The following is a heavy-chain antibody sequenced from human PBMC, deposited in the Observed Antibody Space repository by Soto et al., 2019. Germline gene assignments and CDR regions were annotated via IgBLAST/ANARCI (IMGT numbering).Heavy chain of an antibody. D-gene: IGHD2-15*01. CDR3: ARTGYCSGGSCNRDPFDP. V-gene: IGHV1-69*13. CDR1: GGTFSSYA. J-gene: IGHJ5*02. Sequence: SVKVSCKASGGTFSSYAISWVRQAPGQGLEWMGGIIPIFGTANYAQKFQGRVTITADESTSTAYMELSSLRSEDTAVYYCARTGYCSGGSCNRDPFDPWGQGTLVTVSS. CDR2: IIPIFGTA.